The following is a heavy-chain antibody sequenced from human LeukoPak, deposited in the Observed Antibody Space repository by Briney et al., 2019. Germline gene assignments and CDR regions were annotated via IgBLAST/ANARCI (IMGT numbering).Heavy chain of an antibody. Sequence: FQGRVTMTRDMSTSTVYMELSSLRSEDTAVYYCARTSYSSGSIDYWGQGTLVTVSS. D-gene: IGHD6-19*01. V-gene: IGHV1-46*01. J-gene: IGHJ4*02. CDR3: ARTSYSSGSIDY.